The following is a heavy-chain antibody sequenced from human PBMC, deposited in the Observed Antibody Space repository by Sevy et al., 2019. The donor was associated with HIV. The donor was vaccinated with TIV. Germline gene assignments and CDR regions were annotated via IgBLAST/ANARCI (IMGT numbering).Heavy chain of an antibody. J-gene: IGHJ6*02. CDR3: ARELGYCSGGSCHILFCYYYGMDV. D-gene: IGHD2-15*01. Sequence: GGSLRLSCAASGFTFSSYAMHWVRQAPGKGLEWVAVISYDGSNKYYADSVKGRFTISRDNSKNTLYLQMNSLRAEDTAVYYCARELGYCSGGSCHILFCYYYGMDVWGQGTTVTVSS. CDR1: GFTFSSYA. CDR2: ISYDGSNK. V-gene: IGHV3-30*04.